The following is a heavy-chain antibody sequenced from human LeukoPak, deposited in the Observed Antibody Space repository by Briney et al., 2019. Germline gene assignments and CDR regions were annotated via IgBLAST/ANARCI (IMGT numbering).Heavy chain of an antibody. CDR3: ARDLQARYSDGSNYFDF. D-gene: IGHD5-18*01. V-gene: IGHV4-39*07. J-gene: IGHJ4*02. CDR1: GGSISSSSYY. CDR2: IYYSGST. Sequence: SETLSLTCTVSGGSISSSSYYWGWIRQPPGKGLEWIGSIYYSGSTHYNPSLKSRVTISVDTSKNQFSLRLTSVTAADTAVYYCARDLQARYSDGSNYFDFWGQGTLVTVSS.